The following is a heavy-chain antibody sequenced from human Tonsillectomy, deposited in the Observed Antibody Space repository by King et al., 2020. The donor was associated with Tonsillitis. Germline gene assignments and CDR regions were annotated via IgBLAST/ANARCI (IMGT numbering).Heavy chain of an antibody. D-gene: IGHD5-18*01. J-gene: IGHJ6*02. CDR1: GGTFSSYA. CDR3: ARDPVDSARGNYYSYYGMDV. CDR2: IIPIFGTA. V-gene: IGHV1-69*01. Sequence: VQLVESGAEVKKPGSSVKVSCKASGGTFSSYAISWVRQAPGQGLEWMGGIIPIFGTANNAQKFQGRVTITADESTSTAYMELSSLRSEDTAVYYCARDPVDSARGNYYSYYGMDVWGQGTTVTVSS.